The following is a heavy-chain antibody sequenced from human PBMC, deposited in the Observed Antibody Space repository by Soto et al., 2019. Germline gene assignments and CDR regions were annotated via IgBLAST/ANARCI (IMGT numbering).Heavy chain of an antibody. CDR3: ARGRAASGTRWFDP. J-gene: IGHJ5*02. CDR1: GGSMNNYY. Sequence: PSETLSLTCTVSGGSMNNYYWSWIRQPPGKGLEWIGFLYYTGRTTYNPSLRGRVTISGDTSNNQFSLKMTSVTASDTAVYYCARGRAASGTRWFDPWGPGTLVTVSS. D-gene: IGHD6-13*01. CDR2: LYYTGRT. V-gene: IGHV4-59*01.